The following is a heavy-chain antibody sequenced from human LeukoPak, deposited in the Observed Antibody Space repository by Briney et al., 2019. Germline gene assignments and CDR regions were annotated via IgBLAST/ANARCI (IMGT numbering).Heavy chain of an antibody. J-gene: IGHJ4*02. CDR1: GFTFSSYS. Sequence: GGSLRLSCAASGFTFSSYSMNWVRQAPGKGLEWVAVMSYDGSNKYYADSVKGRFTISRDNSKNTLYLQMNSLRAEDTAVYYCARGAHKRDDYGGFFDYWGQKTLVTVSS. CDR2: MSYDGSNK. V-gene: IGHV3-30*03. CDR3: ARGAHKRDDYGGFFDY. D-gene: IGHD4-23*01.